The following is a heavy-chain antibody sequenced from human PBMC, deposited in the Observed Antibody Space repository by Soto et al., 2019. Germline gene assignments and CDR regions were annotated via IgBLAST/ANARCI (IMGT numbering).Heavy chain of an antibody. CDR3: ARDLGEYYNGGSYHTTTY. CDR1: GYTFTSYG. Sequence: QVQLVQSGAEVKKPGASVKVSCKASGYTFTSYGISCVRQAPGQGLEWMGWISAYNGNTNYAQKLQGRVTMTTDTSTSTAYMELSSLRSDDTAVYYCARDLGEYYNGGSYHTTTYWGPGTLVTVSS. D-gene: IGHD2-15*01. V-gene: IGHV1-18*01. J-gene: IGHJ4*02. CDR2: ISAYNGNT.